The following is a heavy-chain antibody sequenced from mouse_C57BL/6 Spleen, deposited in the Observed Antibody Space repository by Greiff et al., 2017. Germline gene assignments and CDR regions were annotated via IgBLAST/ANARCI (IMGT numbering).Heavy chain of an antibody. D-gene: IGHD2-2*01. Sequence: ASGVDFSRYWMSWVRRAPGKGLEWIGEINPDSSTINYAPSLKDKFIISRDNAKNTLYLQMSKVRSEDTALYYCARLGYYGYFDVWGTGTTVTVSS. V-gene: IGHV4-1*01. CDR3: ARLGYYGYFDV. CDR2: INPDSSTI. J-gene: IGHJ1*03. CDR1: GVDFSRYW.